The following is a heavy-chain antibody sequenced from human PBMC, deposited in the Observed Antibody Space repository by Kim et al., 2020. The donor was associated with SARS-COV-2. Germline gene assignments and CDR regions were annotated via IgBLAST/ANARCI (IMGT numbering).Heavy chain of an antibody. CDR2: IYYSGST. J-gene: IGHJ5*02. D-gene: IGHD2-15*01. CDR3: ARXGYCSGGSCLTNWFXP. V-gene: IGHV4-39*07. Sequence: SETLSLTCTVSGGSISSSSYYWGWIRQPPGKGLEWIGSIYYSGSTYYNPSLKSRVXISVDTSKNQFSLKXXSVTAADTAVYYCARXGYCSGGSCLTNWFXPWGQGTXVTVSS. CDR1: GGSISSSSYY.